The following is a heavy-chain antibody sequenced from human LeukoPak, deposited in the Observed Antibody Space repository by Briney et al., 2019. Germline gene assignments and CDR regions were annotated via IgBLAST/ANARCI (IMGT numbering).Heavy chain of an antibody. CDR1: GGSITTYH. J-gene: IGHJ4*02. D-gene: IGHD3-3*01. Sequence: SETLSLTCTVSGGSITTYHWTWIRQPAGKGLEWIGRIYTSGSTNYNPSLKSRVTMSVDTSKNQFSLKLSSVTAADTAVYYCARKSPFGSGYYTADYFDYWGQGTLVTVSS. CDR2: IYTSGST. V-gene: IGHV4-4*07. CDR3: ARKSPFGSGYYTADYFDY.